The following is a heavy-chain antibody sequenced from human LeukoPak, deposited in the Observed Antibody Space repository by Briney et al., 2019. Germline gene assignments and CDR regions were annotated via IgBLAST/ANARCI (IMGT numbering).Heavy chain of an antibody. J-gene: IGHJ5*02. CDR2: INNSGTT. Sequence: PSETLSLTCAVSNGSFSGYYWTWIRQPPGKGLEWIGEINNSGTTYYNPSLKSRVTTSLYKSRNHFSLELSSLTAAGTAMYFCARGGTTYYSGSGSDPWGQGTLVTVSS. CDR3: ARGGTTYYSGSGSDP. D-gene: IGHD3-10*01. CDR1: NGSFSGYY. V-gene: IGHV4-34*01.